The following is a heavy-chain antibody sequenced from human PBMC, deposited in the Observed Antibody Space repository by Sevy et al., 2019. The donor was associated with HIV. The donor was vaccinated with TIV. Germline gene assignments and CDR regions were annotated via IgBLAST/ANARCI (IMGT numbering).Heavy chain of an antibody. CDR1: GFTFSDYW. CDR2: IKEDGSEK. V-gene: IGHV3-7*01. Sequence: GGSLRLSCAASGFTFSDYWMTWVRQASGKGLEWVANIKEDGSEKYYVDSVKGRFTVSRDNAKNSLYLQMNSLRVEDTAVFYCARDRDCGGGRCYSGWFDPWGQGTLVTVSS. CDR3: ARDRDCGGGRCYSGWFDP. J-gene: IGHJ5*02. D-gene: IGHD2-15*01.